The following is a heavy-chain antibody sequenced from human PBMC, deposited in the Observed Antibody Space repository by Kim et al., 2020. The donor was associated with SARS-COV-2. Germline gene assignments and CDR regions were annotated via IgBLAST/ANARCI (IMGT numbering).Heavy chain of an antibody. J-gene: IGHJ6*02. CDR2: ISGSGGST. V-gene: IGHV3-23*01. D-gene: IGHD3-9*01. CDR3: AKDLGVLRYFDWSKLYYYYYGMDV. Sequence: GGSLRLSCAASGFTFSSYAMSWVRQAPGKGLEWVSAISGSGGSTYYADSVKGRFTISRDNSKNTLYLQMNSLRAEDTAVYYCAKDLGVLRYFDWSKLYYYYYGMDVWGQGTTVTVSS. CDR1: GFTFSSYA.